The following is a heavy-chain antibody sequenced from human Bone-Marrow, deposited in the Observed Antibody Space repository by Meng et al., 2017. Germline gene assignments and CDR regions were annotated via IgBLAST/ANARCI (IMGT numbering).Heavy chain of an antibody. CDR3: ARSIYDYGDYGPHFGYFDY. D-gene: IGHD4-17*01. J-gene: IGHJ4*02. CDR1: GCTFSSYA. V-gene: IGHV1-69*13. CDR2: ISPIFGTA. Sequence: SVKVSCKASGCTFSSYAISWVRQAPGQGLEWMGGISPIFGTANYAQKFQGRVTITADEYTSTAYMELSSLRSEDTAVYYCARSIYDYGDYGPHFGYFDYWGQGTLVTVSS.